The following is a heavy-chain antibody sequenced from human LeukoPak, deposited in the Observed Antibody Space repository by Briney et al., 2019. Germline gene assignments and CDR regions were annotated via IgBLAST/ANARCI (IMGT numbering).Heavy chain of an antibody. V-gene: IGHV4-34*01. CDR3: ATTPLPTVTAYNWFDP. Sequence: SETLSLTCAVYGGSFSGYYWSWIRQPPGKGLEWIGEINHSGSTNYNPSLKSRVTMSVDTSKNQFSLKLSSVTAADTAVYYCATTPLPTVTAYNWFDPWGQGTLVTVSS. D-gene: IGHD4-11*01. J-gene: IGHJ5*02. CDR2: INHSGST. CDR1: GGSFSGYY.